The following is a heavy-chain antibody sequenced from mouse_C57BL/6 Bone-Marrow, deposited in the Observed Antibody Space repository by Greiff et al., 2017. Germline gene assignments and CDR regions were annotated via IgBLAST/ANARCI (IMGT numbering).Heavy chain of an antibody. Sequence: QVQLQQPGAELVKPGASVKLSCKASGYTFTSYWMQWVKQRPGQGLEWIGEIDPSDSYTNDNQKFKGKATLTVDTSSSTAYMQLSSLTSEDSAVYYCARDGYYGYWGQGTTLTVSS. D-gene: IGHD2-3*01. CDR3: ARDGYYGY. CDR2: IDPSDSYT. CDR1: GYTFTSYW. J-gene: IGHJ2*01. V-gene: IGHV1-50*01.